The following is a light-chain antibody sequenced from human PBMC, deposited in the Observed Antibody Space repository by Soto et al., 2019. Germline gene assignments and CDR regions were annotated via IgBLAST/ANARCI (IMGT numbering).Light chain of an antibody. J-gene: IGKJ1*01. CDR1: QGISNY. CDR3: QKYNNAPQT. Sequence: DIQMTQSPSSLSASVGDTVTITCRASQGISNYLAWYQQKPGQVPSLLIYAASTLQSGVPARFSGSGSGTDFTLTISSLRPEDVATYYCQKYNNAPQTFGQGTKVEI. V-gene: IGKV1-27*01. CDR2: AAS.